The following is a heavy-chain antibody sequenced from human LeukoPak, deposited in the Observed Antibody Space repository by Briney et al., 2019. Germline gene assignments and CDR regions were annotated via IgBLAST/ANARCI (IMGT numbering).Heavy chain of an antibody. CDR1: GGSISSGGYY. CDR2: IYYSGGT. D-gene: IGHD1-26*01. J-gene: IGHJ3*02. Sequence: SETLSLTCTVSGGSISSGGYYWSWICQHPGKGLEWIGYIYYSGGTYYNPSLKSRVTISVDTSKNQFSLKLSSVTAADPAVYYCARDFSGSPWTEAFDIWGQGTMVTVSS. CDR3: ARDFSGSPWTEAFDI. V-gene: IGHV4-31*03.